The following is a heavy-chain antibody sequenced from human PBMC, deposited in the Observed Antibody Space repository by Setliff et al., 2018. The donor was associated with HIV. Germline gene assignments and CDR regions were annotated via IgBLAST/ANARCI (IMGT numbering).Heavy chain of an antibody. V-gene: IGHV3-49*04. CDR2: IRSKAYGGTT. CDR1: GFTFSSYS. Sequence: PGGSLRLSCAAPGFTFSSYSMNWVRQAPGKGLEWVGFIRSKAYGGTTEYAASVKDRFTVSRDDSKSIAYLQINSLKTEDTAVYYCTRDKGYAFDIWGQGTMVTVSS. J-gene: IGHJ3*02. D-gene: IGHD5-18*01. CDR3: TRDKGYAFDI.